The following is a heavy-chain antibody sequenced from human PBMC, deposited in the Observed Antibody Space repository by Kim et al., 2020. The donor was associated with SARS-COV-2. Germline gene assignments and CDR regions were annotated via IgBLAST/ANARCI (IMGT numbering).Heavy chain of an antibody. CDR1: GGSISSSSYY. J-gene: IGHJ4*02. D-gene: IGHD3-10*01. CDR3: ARQINTMVRGLDY. Sequence: SETLSLTCTVSGGSISSSSYYWGWIRQPPGKGLEWIGSIYYSGSTYYNPSLKSRVTISVDTSKNQFSLKLSSVTAADTAVYYCARQINTMVRGLDYWGQGTLVTVSS. V-gene: IGHV4-39*01. CDR2: IYYSGST.